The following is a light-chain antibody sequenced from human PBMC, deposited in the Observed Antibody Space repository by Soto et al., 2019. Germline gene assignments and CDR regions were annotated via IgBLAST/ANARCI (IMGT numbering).Light chain of an antibody. CDR1: QSISSW. CDR3: QHYNSYPLT. Sequence: DIQMTQSPSTLSASVGDRDTITCRASQSISSWLAWYQQKPGKAPKLLIYKASSLESGVPSRFSGSGSGTVFTLTISILQPDDFATYYCQHYNSYPLTFGQGTKVDIK. CDR2: KAS. V-gene: IGKV1-5*03. J-gene: IGKJ1*01.